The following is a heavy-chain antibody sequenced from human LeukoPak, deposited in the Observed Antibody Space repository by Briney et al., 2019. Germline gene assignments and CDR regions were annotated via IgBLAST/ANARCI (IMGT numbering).Heavy chain of an antibody. CDR1: GGSISSGGYS. CDR3: ARDRGAKTSARMTTVVKGLAFDI. Sequence: SETLSLTCAVSGGSISSGGYSWSWIRQPPGKGLEWVGYIYHSGSTYYNPSLKSRVTISVDRSKNQFSLRLSSVTAADTAVYYCARDRGAKTSARMTTVVKGLAFDIWGQGTMVTVSS. D-gene: IGHD4-23*01. CDR2: IYHSGST. V-gene: IGHV4-30-2*01. J-gene: IGHJ3*02.